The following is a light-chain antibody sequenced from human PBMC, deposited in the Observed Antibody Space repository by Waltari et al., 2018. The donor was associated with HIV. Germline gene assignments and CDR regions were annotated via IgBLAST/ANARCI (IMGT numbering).Light chain of an antibody. Sequence: SYELTQPPSVSVSPGQTARITCSGDALPKKYAYWYQQKSGQAPVLVIYEDSKRPSGIPERVSGSSSGTMATLTISGAQVEDEADYYCYSIDSSGNHRVFGGGTKLTVL. J-gene: IGLJ2*01. V-gene: IGLV3-10*01. CDR2: EDS. CDR3: YSIDSSGNHRV. CDR1: ALPKKY.